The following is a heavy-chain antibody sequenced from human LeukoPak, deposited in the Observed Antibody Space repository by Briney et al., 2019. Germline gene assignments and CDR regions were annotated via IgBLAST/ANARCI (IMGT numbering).Heavy chain of an antibody. V-gene: IGHV3-30*03. CDR3: AASLPNIVVVPATKGPFGY. J-gene: IGHJ4*02. CDR2: ISYDGSNK. CDR1: GFTFSSYG. Sequence: GGSLRLSCAASGFTFSSYGMHWVRQVPGKGLEWVAVISYDGSNKYYADSVKGRFTISRDNSKNTLYLQMNSLRAEDTAVYYCAASLPNIVVVPATKGPFGYWGQGALVTVSS. D-gene: IGHD2-2*01.